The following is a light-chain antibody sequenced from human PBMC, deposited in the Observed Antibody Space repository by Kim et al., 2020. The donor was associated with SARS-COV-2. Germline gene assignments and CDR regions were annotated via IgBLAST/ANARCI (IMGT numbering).Light chain of an antibody. J-gene: IGLJ2*01. CDR2: GDI. CDR1: NIGPAYD. CDR3: QTYDSGHVV. Sequence: QSVLTQPPSVSGAPGQTVTISCTGSNIGPAYDVHWYQQFPGSAPKLLIYGDIHRPSGVPDRFSGSKSGTSASLAITGHQGEDEADYFCQTYDSGHVVFGGGTQLTVL. V-gene: IGLV1-40*01.